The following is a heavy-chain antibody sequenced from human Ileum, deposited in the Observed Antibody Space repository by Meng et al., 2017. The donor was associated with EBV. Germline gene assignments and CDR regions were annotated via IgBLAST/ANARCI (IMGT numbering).Heavy chain of an antibody. D-gene: IGHD3-3*01. CDR3: ARRYYGVPFDN. J-gene: IGHJ4*02. CDR1: GESISSSTHW. CDR2: IYYSGST. V-gene: IGHV4-39*01. Sequence: QLPLHEAGPGPVQPAATLSLTCAVSGESISSSTHWWGWVRQPPGKGLEWVGTIYYSGSTFYNPSLKSRVTISLDKSKNQFSLKVSSVTAADTAVYYCARRYYGVPFDNWGQGTLVTVSS.